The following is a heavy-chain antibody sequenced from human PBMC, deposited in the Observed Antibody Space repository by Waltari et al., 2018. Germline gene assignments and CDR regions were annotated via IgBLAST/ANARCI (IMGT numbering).Heavy chain of an antibody. Sequence: QVQLQESGPGLVKPSETLSLTCTVSGGSISSYYWSWIRQPAGKGLEWIGRIYTSGSTNYNPSLKSRVTMQVDTSKNQFSLKLSSVTAADTAVYYCARDGRIVGAYYGMDVWGQGTTVTVSS. V-gene: IGHV4-4*07. D-gene: IGHD1-26*01. CDR3: ARDGRIVGAYYGMDV. CDR2: IYTSGST. J-gene: IGHJ6*02. CDR1: GGSISSYY.